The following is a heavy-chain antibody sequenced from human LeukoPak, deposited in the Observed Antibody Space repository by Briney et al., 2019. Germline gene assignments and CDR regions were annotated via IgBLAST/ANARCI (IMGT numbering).Heavy chain of an antibody. D-gene: IGHD3-3*01. CDR2: ITNSGNSK. CDR3: ATDRGWRTSGYYLYYFEY. Sequence: GGSLRLSCAASEFTFSSYSMNWVRQAPGKGLEWVSYITNSGNSKSYADSVKGRFTISRDNTKNSLYLQMNGLRAEDTAVYYCATDRGWRTSGYYLYYFEYWGQGTLVTHSS. CDR1: EFTFSSYS. J-gene: IGHJ4*02. V-gene: IGHV3-48*01.